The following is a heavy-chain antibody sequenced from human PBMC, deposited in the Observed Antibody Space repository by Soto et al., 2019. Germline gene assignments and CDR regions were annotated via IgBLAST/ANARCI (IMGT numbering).Heavy chain of an antibody. CDR3: AKGYGFIAAGVHLGV. CDR2: ISGSGGST. J-gene: IGHJ6*04. CDR1: GFPFSSYA. D-gene: IGHD6-13*01. V-gene: IGHV3-23*01. Sequence: PGGSLRLSCAASGFPFSSYAMSWVRQAPGKGLEWVSAISGSGGSTYYAGSVKGRFTISRDNSKNTLYLQMNSLRAEDTAVYYCAKGYGFIAAGVHLGVWGKGTTVTVSS.